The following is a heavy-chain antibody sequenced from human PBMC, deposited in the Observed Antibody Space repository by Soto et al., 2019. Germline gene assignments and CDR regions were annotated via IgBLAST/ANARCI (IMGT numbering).Heavy chain of an antibody. CDR3: ARNTGSIAVVTWYFDY. CDR2: INHSGST. CDR1: GGSISSGGYY. V-gene: IGHV4-39*07. D-gene: IGHD6-19*01. Sequence: PSETLSLTCTVSGGSISSGGYYWSWIRQPPGKGLEWIGEINHSGSTNYNPSLKSRVTISVDTSKNQFSLKLSSVTAADTAVYYCARNTGSIAVVTWYFDYWGQGTLVTVSS. J-gene: IGHJ4*02.